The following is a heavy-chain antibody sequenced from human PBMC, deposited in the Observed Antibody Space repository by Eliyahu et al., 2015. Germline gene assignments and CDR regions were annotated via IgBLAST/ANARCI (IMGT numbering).Heavy chain of an antibody. Sequence: QVTLRESGPALVKPTQILTLTCTFXGFSLSTSXMCVNWIRQPPGKALEWLARIDWDDDKYYSTSLKTRLTISKDTSKNQVVLTMTNMDPVDTATFYCARESRGSWGGLHAFDIWGQGTMVTVSS. V-gene: IGHV2-70*15. J-gene: IGHJ3*02. D-gene: IGHD3-16*01. CDR3: ARESRGSWGGLHAFDI. CDR1: GFSLSTSXMC. CDR2: IDWDDDK.